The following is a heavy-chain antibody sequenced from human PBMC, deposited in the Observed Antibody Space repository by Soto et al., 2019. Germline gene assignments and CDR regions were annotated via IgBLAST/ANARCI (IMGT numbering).Heavy chain of an antibody. CDR3: ARGAATMVRGVNHYYYYYGMDV. Sequence: GASVKVSCKASGGTFSSYAISWVRQAPGQGPEWVGGITPIFGTANYAQKFQGRVTITADESTSTAYMELSSLRSEDTAVYYCARGAATMVRGVNHYYYYYGMDVWGQGTTVTVSS. CDR1: GGTFSSYA. J-gene: IGHJ6*02. CDR2: ITPIFGTA. D-gene: IGHD3-10*01. V-gene: IGHV1-69*13.